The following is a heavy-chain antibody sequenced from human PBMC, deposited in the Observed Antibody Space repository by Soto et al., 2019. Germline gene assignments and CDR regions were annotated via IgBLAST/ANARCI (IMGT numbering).Heavy chain of an antibody. Sequence: EGSLRLSCAASGFTFSSYSMNWVRQAPGKGLEWVSSISSSSSYIYYADSVKGRFTIPRDNAKNSLYLQMNSLRAEDTAVYYCARDGDYVWGSYRWSDAFDIWGQGTMVTVSS. V-gene: IGHV3-21*01. CDR2: ISSSSSYI. CDR3: ARDGDYVWGSYRWSDAFDI. J-gene: IGHJ3*02. D-gene: IGHD3-16*02. CDR1: GFTFSSYS.